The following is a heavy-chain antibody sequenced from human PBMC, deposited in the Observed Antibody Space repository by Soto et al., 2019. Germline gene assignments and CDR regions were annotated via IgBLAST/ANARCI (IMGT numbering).Heavy chain of an antibody. CDR1: HFSVTNNKY. Sequence: QVLLQESGPGLVKPSGTLSLTCTVSHFSVTNNKYWSWVRQSSGKPLEWIGEVYHSGTTYYNPSLSSRVSMSMDKSKNQISLILTSLTAADTAVYYCARDSRYCTDSGCSIMRHAFDVWGQGTLVTVSS. D-gene: IGHD2-15*01. CDR2: VYHSGTT. CDR3: ARDSRYCTDSGCSIMRHAFDV. V-gene: IGHV4-4*02. J-gene: IGHJ3*01.